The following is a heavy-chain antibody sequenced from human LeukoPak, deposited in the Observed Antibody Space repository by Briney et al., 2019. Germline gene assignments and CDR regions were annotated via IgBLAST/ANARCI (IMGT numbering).Heavy chain of an antibody. Sequence: SQTLSLTCTVSGGSISSGGYYWSWIRQHPGKGLEWIGYIYYSGSTYYNPSLKSRVTISVDTSKNQFSLKLSSVTAADTAVYYCARAKAVAPNFDYWGQGTLVTVSS. CDR3: ARAKAVAPNFDY. V-gene: IGHV4-31*03. D-gene: IGHD6-19*01. CDR1: GGSISSGGYY. CDR2: IYYSGST. J-gene: IGHJ4*02.